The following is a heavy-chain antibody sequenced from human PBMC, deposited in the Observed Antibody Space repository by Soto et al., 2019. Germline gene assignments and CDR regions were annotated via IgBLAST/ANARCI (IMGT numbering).Heavy chain of an antibody. V-gene: IGHV1-3*01. CDR2: INAGNGNT. D-gene: IGHD2-2*01. CDR1: GYTFTSYA. CDR3: ARAWDIVGVPAVLNYYYYGMDV. Sequence: QVQLVQSGAEVKKPGASVKVSCKASGYTFTSYAMHWVRQAPGQRLEWMGWINAGNGNTKYSQKFQGRVTITRDTSASTAYMELSSLRSEDTAVYYCARAWDIVGVPAVLNYYYYGMDVW. J-gene: IGHJ6*01.